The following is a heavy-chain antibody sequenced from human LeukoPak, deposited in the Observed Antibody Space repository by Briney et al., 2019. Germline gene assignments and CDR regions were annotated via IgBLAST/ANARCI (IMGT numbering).Heavy chain of an antibody. CDR3: ARDVRAAPHYDFFHYGMDV. V-gene: IGHV3-30*19. J-gene: IGHJ6*02. Sequence: GGSPRLSCAASGFTFSSYGMHWVRQAPGKGLEWVALMTYDGSNKYYADSVKGRFTLSRDISKNTLYLQMNSLRAEDTAVYYCARDVRAAPHYDFFHYGMDVWGPGTTVTVAS. CDR2: MTYDGSNK. CDR1: GFTFSSYG. D-gene: IGHD3-22*01.